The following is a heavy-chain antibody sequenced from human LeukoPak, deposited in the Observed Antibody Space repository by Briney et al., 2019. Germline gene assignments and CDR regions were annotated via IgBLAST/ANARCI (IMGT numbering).Heavy chain of an antibody. V-gene: IGHV1-69*04. CDR1: GGTFSSYA. CDR3: ARAGDSSGYSFDY. D-gene: IGHD3-22*01. Sequence: SVKVSCKASGGTFSSYAISWVRQAPGQGLEWMGRIIPILGIANYAQKFQGRVTITADKSTSTAYMELSSLRSEDTAVYYCARAGDSSGYSFDYWGQGTLVTVSS. CDR2: IIPILGIA. J-gene: IGHJ4*02.